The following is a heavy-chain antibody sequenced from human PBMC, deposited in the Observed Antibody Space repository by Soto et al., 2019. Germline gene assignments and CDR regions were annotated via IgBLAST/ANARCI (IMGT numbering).Heavy chain of an antibody. CDR3: AKDKGVFNWATSYFDY. V-gene: IGHV3-30*18. CDR1: GFTFSNYA. J-gene: IGHJ4*02. CDR2: TSYDGNNE. D-gene: IGHD1-1*01. Sequence: GGSRRPACAASGFTFSNYAMHWVRQAPGKGLEWVALTSYDGNNEYYTDSVKGRLTISRDNSKNTLCLQMNSPRPEDTAVYYCAKDKGVFNWATSYFDYWGQGALVTVSS.